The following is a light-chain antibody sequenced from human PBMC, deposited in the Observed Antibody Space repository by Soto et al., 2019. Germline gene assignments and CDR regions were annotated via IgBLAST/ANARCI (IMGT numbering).Light chain of an antibody. V-gene: IGLV2-23*01. CDR1: SSDVGGYNL. CDR3: CSYAGSSTYV. Sequence: QSALTQPASVSGSPGQSITISCTGTSSDVGGYNLVSWYQQHPGKAPKLMIYEGSKRPSGVSNRFSGSKSGNTASLTISGREAEDEADYYCCSYAGSSTYVFGTGTKLTVL. CDR2: EGS. J-gene: IGLJ1*01.